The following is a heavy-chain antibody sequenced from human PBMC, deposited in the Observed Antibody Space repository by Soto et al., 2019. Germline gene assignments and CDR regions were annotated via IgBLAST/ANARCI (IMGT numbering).Heavy chain of an antibody. Sequence: ASVKVSCKASGGTFSSYAISWVRQAPGQGLEWMGGIIPIFGTANYAQKIQGRVTINADESTSTAYMELSSLRSEDTAVFYCARYGQDIVVEAYYYGMDVWGQGTTVTVSS. CDR1: GGTFSSYA. CDR2: IIPIFGTA. V-gene: IGHV1-69*13. CDR3: ARYGQDIVVEAYYYGMDV. J-gene: IGHJ6*02. D-gene: IGHD2-2*01.